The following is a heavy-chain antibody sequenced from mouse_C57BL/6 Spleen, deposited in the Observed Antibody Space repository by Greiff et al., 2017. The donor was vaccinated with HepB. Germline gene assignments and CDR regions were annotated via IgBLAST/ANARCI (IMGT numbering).Heavy chain of an antibody. D-gene: IGHD4-1*01. V-gene: IGHV1-81*01. CDR3: ARRSPNWDNAMDY. J-gene: IGHJ4*01. Sequence: VKLQQSGAELARPGASVKLSCKASGYTFTSYGISWVKQRTGQGLEWIGEIYPRSGNTYYNEKFKGKATLTADKSSSTAYMELRSLTSEDSAVYFCARRSPNWDNAMDYWGQGTSVTVSS. CDR1: GYTFTSYG. CDR2: IYPRSGNT.